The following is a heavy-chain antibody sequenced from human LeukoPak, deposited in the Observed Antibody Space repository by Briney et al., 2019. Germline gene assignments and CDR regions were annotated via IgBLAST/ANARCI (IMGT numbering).Heavy chain of an antibody. J-gene: IGHJ6*02. Sequence: GSLRLSCAASGFTFSSHWMHWVRQAPGKGLVWVSRINSDGSSISYADSVKGRFTISRDNAKNTLYLQMNSLRAEDTAVYYCAKDDYYDILTGYLGYYYGMDVWGQGTTVTVSS. CDR1: GFTFSSHW. CDR3: AKDDYYDILTGYLGYYYGMDV. CDR2: INSDGSSI. V-gene: IGHV3-74*01. D-gene: IGHD3-9*01.